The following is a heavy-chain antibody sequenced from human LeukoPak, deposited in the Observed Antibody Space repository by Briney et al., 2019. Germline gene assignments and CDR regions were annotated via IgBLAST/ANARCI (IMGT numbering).Heavy chain of an antibody. J-gene: IGHJ4*02. V-gene: IGHV1-2*02. CDR1: GYTFTGYY. CDR3: ASGAGKGFSPFDY. Sequence: ASVTASCKASGYTFTGYYMHWVRQAPGQGLEWMGWINPNSGGTNYAQKFQGRVTMTRDTSISTAYMELSRLRSDDTAVYYCASGAGKGFSPFDYWGQGTLVTVSS. CDR2: INPNSGGT. D-gene: IGHD3-10*01.